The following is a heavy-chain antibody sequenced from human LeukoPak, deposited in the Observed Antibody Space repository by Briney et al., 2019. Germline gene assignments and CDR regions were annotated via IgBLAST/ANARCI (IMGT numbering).Heavy chain of an antibody. V-gene: IGHV1-69*13. CDR1: GGTFSSYA. J-gene: IGHJ4*02. CDR3: ARSGASVLRFLEWLPGSEDY. D-gene: IGHD3-3*01. Sequence: ASVKVSCKASGGTFSSYAISWVRQAPGQGLEWMGGIIPIFGTANSAQKFQGRATITADESTSTAYMELSSLRSEDTAVYYCARSGASVLRFLEWLPGSEDYRGQGTLVTVSS. CDR2: IIPIFGTA.